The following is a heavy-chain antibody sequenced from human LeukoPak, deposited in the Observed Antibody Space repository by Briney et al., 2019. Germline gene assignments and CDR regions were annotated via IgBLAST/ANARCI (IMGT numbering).Heavy chain of an antibody. CDR2: ISTYNGNT. V-gene: IGHV1-18*01. J-gene: IGHJ6*03. D-gene: IGHD2-15*01. Sequence: GASVRVSCKASGYTFTNYGISWVRQAPGQGLEWMGWISTYNGNTNYAQKLQGRVTVTTDTSTSTAYMELRRLRSDDTAVYYCARDLGRYCSGGRCHYYSYYMDVWGKGTTVTISS. CDR1: GYTFTNYG. CDR3: ARDLGRYCSGGRCHYYSYYMDV.